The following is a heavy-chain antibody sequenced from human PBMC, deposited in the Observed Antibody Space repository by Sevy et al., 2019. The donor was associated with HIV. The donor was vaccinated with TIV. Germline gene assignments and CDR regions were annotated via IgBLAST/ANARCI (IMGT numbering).Heavy chain of an antibody. CDR2: IYPGDFDT. J-gene: IGHJ3*02. D-gene: IGHD1-26*01. Sequence: GESLKISCKDSGNSFTSYWIGWVRQMPGKGLEWMGIIYPGDFDTRYSPSFQGQVTISVDKSISTAYLQWSSLKASDTAMYDCASDRIEGASDGFNIWGQGTMVTVSS. CDR3: ASDRIEGASDGFNI. CDR1: GNSFTSYW. V-gene: IGHV5-51*01.